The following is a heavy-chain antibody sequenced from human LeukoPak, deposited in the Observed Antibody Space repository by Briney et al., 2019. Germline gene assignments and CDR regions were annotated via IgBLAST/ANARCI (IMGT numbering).Heavy chain of an antibody. D-gene: IGHD2-15*01. Sequence: RPGGSLRLSCAASGFTFSSYAMTWVRQAPGKGLEWVANIKQDGSEKHHGDSVRGRFTISRDNAKNSLYLQMSSLGVDDTAVYYCARYSNSGPIEYWGQGTLVTVSS. CDR2: IKQDGSEK. J-gene: IGHJ4*02. V-gene: IGHV3-7*01. CDR1: GFTFSSYA. CDR3: ARYSNSGPIEY.